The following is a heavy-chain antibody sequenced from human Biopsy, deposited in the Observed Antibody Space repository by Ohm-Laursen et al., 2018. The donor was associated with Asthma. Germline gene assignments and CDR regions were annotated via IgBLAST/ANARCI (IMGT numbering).Heavy chain of an antibody. J-gene: IGHJ3*01. CDR3: ARTYYDFLTGQVKDVFGV. CDR2: VNTGNGDI. CDR1: GYNFISFA. V-gene: IGHV1-3*04. Sequence: ASVKVSCKASGYNFISFAIHWVRQAPGQRLEWMGWVNTGNGDIKYSQKFQGRVTITRDTSASTAYMELRSLRSEDTATYYCARTYYDFLTGQVKDVFGVWGQGTMVTVSS. D-gene: IGHD3-9*01.